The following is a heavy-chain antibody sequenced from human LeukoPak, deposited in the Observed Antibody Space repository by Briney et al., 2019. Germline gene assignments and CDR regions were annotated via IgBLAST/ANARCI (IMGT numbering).Heavy chain of an antibody. J-gene: IGHJ6*03. Sequence: GGSLRLSCAASGFTFSSYDMHWVRQPTGQGLEWVSTIGTASDTYYPGSVEGRFTLSTDNAQNSLYLQMNSLTAGDTAVYYCARGPPRGKYYYMDVWGKGTTVTVSS. CDR3: ARGPPRGKYYYMDV. D-gene: IGHD1-1*01. CDR1: GFTFSSYD. V-gene: IGHV3-13*01. CDR2: IGTASDT.